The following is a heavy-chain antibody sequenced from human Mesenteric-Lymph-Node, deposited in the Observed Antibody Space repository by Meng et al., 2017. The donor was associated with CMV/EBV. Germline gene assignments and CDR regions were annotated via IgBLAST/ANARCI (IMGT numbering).Heavy chain of an antibody. CDR2: ISSSSSTI. CDR1: GFTFSSYS. CDR3: ARAGSTSCYLGFDVCYYYGMDV. J-gene: IGHJ6*02. V-gene: IGHV3-48*04. Sequence: GESLKISCAASGFTFSSYSMNWVRQAPGKGLEWVSYISSSSSTIYYADSVKGRFTISRDNAKNSLYLQMNSPRAEDTAVYYCARAGSTSCYLGFDVCYYYGMDVWGQGTTVTVSS. D-gene: IGHD2-2*01.